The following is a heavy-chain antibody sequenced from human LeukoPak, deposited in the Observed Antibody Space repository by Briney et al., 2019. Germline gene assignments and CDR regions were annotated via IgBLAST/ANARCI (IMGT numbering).Heavy chain of an antibody. V-gene: IGHV1-2*02. CDR3: ARDRGVDYCSGGSCSHYYYYMDV. CDR1: GYTFTSQG. CDR2: INPNSGDT. D-gene: IGHD2-15*01. Sequence: ASVKVSCKASGYTFTSQGINWVRQAPGQGLEWMGWINPNSGDTNYAQKFQGRVTMTRDTSISTAYMELSRLRSDDTAVYYCARDRGVDYCSGGSCSHYYYYMDVWGKGTTVTISS. J-gene: IGHJ6*03.